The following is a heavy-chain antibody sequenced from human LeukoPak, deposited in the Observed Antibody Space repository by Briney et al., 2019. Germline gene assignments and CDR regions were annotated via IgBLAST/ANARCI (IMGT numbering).Heavy chain of an antibody. CDR3: ARKGGSRINAFDF. J-gene: IGHJ3*01. D-gene: IGHD1-14*01. CDR1: GYTFTDYY. V-gene: IGHV1-2*02. CDR2: INPNTGGT. Sequence: ASVKVSCKASGYTFTDYYFHWVRQAPGQGLEWMGWINPNTGGTNSAQKFQGRVTMTRDTSITTAYMELSSLTSDDTAIYYCARKGGSRINAFDFWGQGTMVTVSS.